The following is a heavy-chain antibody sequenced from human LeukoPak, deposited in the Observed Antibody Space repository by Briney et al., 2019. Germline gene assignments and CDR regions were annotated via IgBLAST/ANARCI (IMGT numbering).Heavy chain of an antibody. V-gene: IGHV3-30-3*01. CDR1: GFTFSSYA. CDR2: ISYDGSNK. Sequence: GGSLRLSCAASGFTFSSYAMHWVRQAPGKGLEWVAVISYDGSNKYYADSVKGRFTISRDNSKNTLYLQMNSLRAEDTAVYYCARDHRGVKDYFDYWGQGTLVTVSS. J-gene: IGHJ4*02. D-gene: IGHD3-10*01. CDR3: ARDHRGVKDYFDY.